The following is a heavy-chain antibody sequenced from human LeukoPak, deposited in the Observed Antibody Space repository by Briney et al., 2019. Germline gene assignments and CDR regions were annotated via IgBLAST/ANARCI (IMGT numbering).Heavy chain of an antibody. Sequence: GGSLRLSCAASGFTFSNAWMSWVCQAPGKGLEWVGRIKSKTDGGTTDYAAPVKGRFTISRDDSKNTLYLQMNSLKTEDTAVYYCTTDLVAADAFDIWGQGTMVTVSS. CDR3: TTDLVAADAFDI. CDR1: GFTFSNAW. D-gene: IGHD2-15*01. V-gene: IGHV3-15*01. CDR2: IKSKTDGGTT. J-gene: IGHJ3*02.